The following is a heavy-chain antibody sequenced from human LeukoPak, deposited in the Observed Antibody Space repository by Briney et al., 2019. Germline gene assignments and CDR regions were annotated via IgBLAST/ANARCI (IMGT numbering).Heavy chain of an antibody. CDR2: IGGTGHTT. J-gene: IGHJ5*02. V-gene: IGHV3-23*01. CDR1: GFTFKLSA. D-gene: IGHD3-10*02. CDR3: ARDRGPYVGIDNNWFDP. Sequence: GGSLRLSCAASGFTFKLSAMTWVRQAPGKGLEWVSAIGGTGHTTYSADSVKGRFTISRDNSRNTLYLQIDSLRAGDTATYYCARDRGPYVGIDNNWFDPWGQGTLVIVS.